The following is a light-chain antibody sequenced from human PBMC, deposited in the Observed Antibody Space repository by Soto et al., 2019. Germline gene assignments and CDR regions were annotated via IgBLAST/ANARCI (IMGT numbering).Light chain of an antibody. CDR3: SSYSSGSTLVL. J-gene: IGLJ2*01. V-gene: IGLV2-14*01. Sequence: QSALTQPASVSGSPGQSITISCTGTSSDVGGYNYVSWYQHHPGKAPKLIIYEVSNRPSGVSNRFSGSKSGNTASLTISGLQAEDETDYYCSSYSSGSTLVLFGGGTKLNVL. CDR1: SSDVGGYNY. CDR2: EVS.